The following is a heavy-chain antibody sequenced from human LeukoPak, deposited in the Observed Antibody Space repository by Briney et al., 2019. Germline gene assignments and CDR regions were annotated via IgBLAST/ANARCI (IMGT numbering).Heavy chain of an antibody. D-gene: IGHD3-3*01. V-gene: IGHV4-59*12. CDR2: IYYSGST. CDR1: GGSISSYY. Sequence: SETLSLTCTVSGGSISSYYWSWIRQPPGKGLEWIGYIYYSGSTNYNPSLKSRVTISVDTSKNQFSLKLSSVTAADTAVYYCASDIWSGYSFDYWGQGTLVTVSS. CDR3: ASDIWSGYSFDY. J-gene: IGHJ4*02.